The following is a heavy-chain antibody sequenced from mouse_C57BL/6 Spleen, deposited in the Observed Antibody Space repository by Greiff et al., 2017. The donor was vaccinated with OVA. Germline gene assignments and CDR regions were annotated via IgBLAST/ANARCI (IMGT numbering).Heavy chain of an antibody. J-gene: IGHJ3*01. CDR2: INPNNGGT. D-gene: IGHD2-5*01. CDR3: ASAYYSNYVFAY. V-gene: IGHV1-26*01. CDR1: GYTFTDYY. Sequence: VQLQQSGPELVKPGASVKISCKASGYTFTDYYMNWVKQSHGKSLEWIGDINPNNGGTSYNQKFKGKATLTVDKSSSTAYMELRSLTSEDSAVYYWASAYYSNYVFAYWGQGTLVTVSA.